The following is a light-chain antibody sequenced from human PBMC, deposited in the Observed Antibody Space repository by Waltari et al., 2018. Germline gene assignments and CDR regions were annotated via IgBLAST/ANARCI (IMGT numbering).Light chain of an antibody. CDR3: ASYTTSDTIV. Sequence: QSALTQPASLSGSPGQSIPISCPGTSRHVGNYNYVSWYQHHPGKVPKGIIYEGSNRPDGISSRFSGSKSGNTASLTISGLQADDEADYYCASYTTSDTIVFGTGTGVTVL. V-gene: IGLV2-14*01. CDR1: SRHVGNYNY. J-gene: IGLJ1*01. CDR2: EGS.